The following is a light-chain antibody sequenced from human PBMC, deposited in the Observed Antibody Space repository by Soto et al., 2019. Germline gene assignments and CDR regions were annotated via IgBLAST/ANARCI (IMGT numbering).Light chain of an antibody. Sequence: QSVLTQPASVSGSPGQSITISCTGTSRDVGSYNLVSWYQQHPGKAPKLMIYEGSKRPSGVSNRFSGSKSGNTASLTISGLQAEDEADHYCCSYAGTSTYVFGTRTKVTVL. J-gene: IGLJ1*01. CDR2: EGS. V-gene: IGLV2-23*01. CDR3: CSYAGTSTYV. CDR1: SRDVGSYNL.